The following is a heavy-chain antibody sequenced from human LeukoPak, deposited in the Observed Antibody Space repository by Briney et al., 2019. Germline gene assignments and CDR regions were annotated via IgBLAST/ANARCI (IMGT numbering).Heavy chain of an antibody. Sequence: PGGSLRLSCAASGFTFSSYEMNWVRQAPGKGLEWVSHISTSGSIIHYADSVEGRFTISRDNAKNSLYLQMNSLRAEDTALYYCARDATTQVGYVYMDVWGKGTTVTISS. D-gene: IGHD5-18*01. V-gene: IGHV3-48*03. CDR2: ISTSGSII. CDR1: GFTFSSYE. CDR3: ARDATTQVGYVYMDV. J-gene: IGHJ6*03.